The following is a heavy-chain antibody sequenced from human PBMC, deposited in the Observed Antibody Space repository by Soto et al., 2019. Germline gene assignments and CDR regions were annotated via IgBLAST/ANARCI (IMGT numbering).Heavy chain of an antibody. J-gene: IGHJ4*02. D-gene: IGHD1-1*01. CDR1: GFTFSNYW. Sequence: TGGSLRLSCTASGFTFSNYWMHWVRRAPGKGLVWVSAISGSGGSTYYADSVKGRFTISRGNSKNTLYLQMNSLRAEDTAVYYCATDRPRRTAGYFFDYWCQGTPVNVSS. CDR3: ATDRPRRTAGYFFDY. CDR2: ISGSGGST. V-gene: IGHV3-23*01.